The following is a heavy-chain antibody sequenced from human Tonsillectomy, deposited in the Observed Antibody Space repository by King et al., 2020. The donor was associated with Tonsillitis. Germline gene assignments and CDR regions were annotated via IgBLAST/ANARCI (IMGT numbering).Heavy chain of an antibody. V-gene: IGHV3-66*01. D-gene: IGHD2-15*01. CDR1: GFTVSSNY. J-gene: IGHJ4*02. CDR3: ARSLHPLPYFDY. Sequence: VQLVESGGGLVQPGGSLRLSCAASGFTVSSNYMSWVRQAPGKGLEWVSVIYSGGSTYFADSVQGRFTISRDNSKSTLYLQMNSLRAEDTVVYYCARSLHPLPYFDYWGQGTLVTVSS. CDR2: IYSGGST.